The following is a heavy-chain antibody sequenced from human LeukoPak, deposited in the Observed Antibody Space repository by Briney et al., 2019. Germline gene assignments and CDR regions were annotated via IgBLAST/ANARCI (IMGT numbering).Heavy chain of an antibody. D-gene: IGHD1-1*01. CDR2: IAYDSSNT. CDR1: AFTFSDHS. Sequence: PGGSLRLSCAASAFTFSDHSMHWVRQAPGKGLEWVSSIAYDSSNTYYADSVKGRFTISRDNSKNTLYLQMNSLRAEDTAVYYCAKCELYYFDYWGQGTLVTVSS. CDR3: AKCELYYFDY. J-gene: IGHJ4*02. V-gene: IGHV3-30-3*02.